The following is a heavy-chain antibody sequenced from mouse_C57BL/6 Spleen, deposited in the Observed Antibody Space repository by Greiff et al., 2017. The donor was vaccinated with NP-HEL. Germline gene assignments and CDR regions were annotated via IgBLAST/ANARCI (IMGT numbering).Heavy chain of an antibody. CDR3: ARQKGLLRRGYFDY. CDR1: GFTFSSYG. CDR2: ISSGGSYT. Sequence: EVQLVESGGDLVKPGGSLKLSCAASGFTFSSYGMSWVRQTPDKRLEWVATISSGGSYTYYPDSVKGRFTISRDNAKNTLYLQMSSLKSEDTAMYYCARQKGLLRRGYFDYWGKGTTLTVSS. D-gene: IGHD1-2*01. V-gene: IGHV5-6*01. J-gene: IGHJ2*01.